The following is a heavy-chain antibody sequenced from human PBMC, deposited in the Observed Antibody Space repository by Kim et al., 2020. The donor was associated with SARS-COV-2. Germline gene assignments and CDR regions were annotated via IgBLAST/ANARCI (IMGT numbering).Heavy chain of an antibody. CDR3: ARVPHIVVVTANYYYGMDV. CDR2: IYYSGST. D-gene: IGHD2-21*02. V-gene: IGHV4-59*13. J-gene: IGHJ6*02. CDR1: GGSISSYY. Sequence: SETLSLTCTVSGGSISSYYWSWIRQPPGKGLEWIGYIYYSGSTNYNPSLKSRVTISVDTSKNQFSLKLSSVTAADTAVYYCARVPHIVVVTANYYYGMDVWGQGTTVTVSS.